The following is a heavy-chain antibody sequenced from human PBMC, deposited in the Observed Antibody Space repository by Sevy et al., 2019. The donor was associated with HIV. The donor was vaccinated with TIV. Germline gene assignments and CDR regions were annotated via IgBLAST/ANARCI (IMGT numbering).Heavy chain of an antibody. CDR3: ARFDRRVVVAVKAYYGMDV. CDR2: MNPNSGNT. CDR1: GYTFTSYD. J-gene: IGHJ6*02. V-gene: IGHV1-8*01. Sequence: ASVKVSCKASGYTFTSYDINWVRQATGQGLEWMGWMNPNSGNTGYAQKFQGRVTMTRNTSISTAYMELSSLRSEDTAVYYCARFDRRVVVAVKAYYGMDVWGQGTTVTVSS. D-gene: IGHD2-15*01.